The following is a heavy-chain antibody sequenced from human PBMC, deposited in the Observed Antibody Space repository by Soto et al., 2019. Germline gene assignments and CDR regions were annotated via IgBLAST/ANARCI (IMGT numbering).Heavy chain of an antibody. Sequence: SGPTLVNPTQTLTLTCTFSGFSLSTSGMCVSWIRQPPGKALEWLARIDWDDDKYYSTSLKTRLTISKDTSKNQVVLTMTNMDPVDTATYYCARIPSSTSSGWSHFDYWGQGTLVTVSS. J-gene: IGHJ4*02. D-gene: IGHD6-19*01. CDR2: IDWDDDK. CDR3: ARIPSSTSSGWSHFDY. V-gene: IGHV2-70*11. CDR1: GFSLSTSGMC.